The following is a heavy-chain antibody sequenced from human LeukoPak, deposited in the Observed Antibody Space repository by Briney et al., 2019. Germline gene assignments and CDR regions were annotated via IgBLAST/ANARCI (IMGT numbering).Heavy chain of an antibody. J-gene: IGHJ4*02. V-gene: IGHV3-66*01. D-gene: IGHD3-10*01. CDR2: IYSGGTT. CDR3: ARDLGIDYGSVDN. Sequence: GGSPRLSCAASGFTVSNNYMSWVRQAPGRGLEWVSLIYSGGTTYYADSVKVRFTISRDNAKNSLYLQMNSLRAEDTAVYYCARDLGIDYGSVDNWGQGTLVTVSS. CDR1: GFTVSNNY.